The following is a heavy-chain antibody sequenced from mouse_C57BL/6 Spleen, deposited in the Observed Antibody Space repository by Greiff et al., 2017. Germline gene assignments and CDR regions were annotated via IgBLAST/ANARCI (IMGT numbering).Heavy chain of an antibody. D-gene: IGHD2-5*01. V-gene: IGHV1-52*01. CDR1: GYTFTSYW. CDR2: INPSDSET. Sequence: QVQLQQPGAELVRPGSSVKLSCKASGYTFTSYWMHWVKQRPIQGLEWIGNINPSDSETHYNQKFKDKATLTVDKSSSTAYMQLSSLTSEDSAVYYGVFYDSNYEGFAYWGQGTLVTVSA. CDR3: VFYDSNYEGFAY. J-gene: IGHJ3*01.